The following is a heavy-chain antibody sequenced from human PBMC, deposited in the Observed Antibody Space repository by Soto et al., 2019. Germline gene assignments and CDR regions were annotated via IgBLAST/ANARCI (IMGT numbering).Heavy chain of an antibody. CDR2: IYYSGST. Sequence: SETLSLTCTVSGGSISSGGYYWSWIRQHPGKGLEWIGYIYYSGSTYYNPSLKSRVTISVDTSKNQFSLKLSSVTAADTAVYYCARDSITDYDILTGYPGDGMDVWGQGTTVTVSS. J-gene: IGHJ6*02. CDR1: GGSISSGGYY. D-gene: IGHD3-9*01. CDR3: ARDSITDYDILTGYPGDGMDV. V-gene: IGHV4-31*03.